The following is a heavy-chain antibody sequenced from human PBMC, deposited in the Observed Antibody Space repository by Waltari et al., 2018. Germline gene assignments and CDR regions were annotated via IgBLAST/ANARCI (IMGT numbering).Heavy chain of an antibody. CDR1: GGSFSGYY. CDR2: INHSGST. J-gene: IGHJ6*02. CDR3: AKMTPGYYYYGMDV. Sequence: QVQLQQWGAGLLKPSETLSLTCAVYGGSFSGYYWSWIRQPPGKGLEWIGEINHSGSTNDNPSLKSRVTISVDTSKNQFSLKLSSVTAADTAVYYCAKMTPGYYYYGMDVWGQGTTVTVSS. V-gene: IGHV4-34*01.